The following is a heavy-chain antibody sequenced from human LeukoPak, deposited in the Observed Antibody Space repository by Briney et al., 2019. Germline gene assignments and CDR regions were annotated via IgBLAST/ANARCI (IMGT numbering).Heavy chain of an antibody. Sequence: GGSLRLSCAASGFTFSSFAMSWVRQAPGKGLEWVSYISSSSSTIYYAGSVKGRFTISRDNAKNSLYLQMNSLRAGDTAVYYCARVGIVGANHDAFDIWGQGTMVTVSS. V-gene: IGHV3-48*01. CDR3: ARVGIVGANHDAFDI. CDR2: ISSSSSTI. J-gene: IGHJ3*02. CDR1: GFTFSSFA. D-gene: IGHD1-26*01.